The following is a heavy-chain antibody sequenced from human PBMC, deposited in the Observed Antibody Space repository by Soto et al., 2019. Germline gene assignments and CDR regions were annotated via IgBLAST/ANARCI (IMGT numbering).Heavy chain of an antibody. Sequence: SETLSLTCTVSGASISSYFWTWIRQPAGKGLDWIGRISTSGTTNYNPSLKSRVTMSVDTSKNHFSLNLSSVTAADTAVYYCAREAGPDRWFDPWRQRTLVTVSS. D-gene: IGHD6-19*01. CDR1: GASISSYF. J-gene: IGHJ5*02. V-gene: IGHV4-4*07. CDR2: ISTSGTT. CDR3: AREAGPDRWFDP.